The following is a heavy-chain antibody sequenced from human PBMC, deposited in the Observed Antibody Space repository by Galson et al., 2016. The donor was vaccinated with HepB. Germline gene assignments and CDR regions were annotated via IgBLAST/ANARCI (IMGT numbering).Heavy chain of an antibody. CDR3: ARVGDTPRDDCFDM. V-gene: IGHV4-61*08. CDR2: ISYSGTT. D-gene: IGHD1-26*01. CDR1: GGSIRSGDYY. J-gene: IGHJ3*02. Sequence: SETLSLTCTVSGGSIRSGDYYWSWIRQSAGKGLEYIGYISYSGTTNYNPSFKSRVTITVDTSKNQSSLRLRSVTAADTAIYYCARVGDTPRDDCFDMWCRGTMVTVSS.